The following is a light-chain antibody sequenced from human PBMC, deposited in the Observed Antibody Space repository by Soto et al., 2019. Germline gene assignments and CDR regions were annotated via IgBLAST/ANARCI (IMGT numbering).Light chain of an antibody. V-gene: IGKV3-20*01. J-gene: IGKJ1*01. CDR1: QSFISSY. Sequence: EIVLTQSPGTLSLSPGERATLSCRASQSFISSYLAWYHQKPGQAPRLLIYGASNRATGIPDRFSGSGSGTDFTLTISRLEPEDFAVYYCQQSGSSPPTFGQGTKVDIK. CDR3: QQSGSSPPT. CDR2: GAS.